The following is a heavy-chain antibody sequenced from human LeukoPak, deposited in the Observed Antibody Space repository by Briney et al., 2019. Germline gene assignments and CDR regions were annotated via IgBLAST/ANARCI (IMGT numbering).Heavy chain of an antibody. Sequence: GGSLRLSCAASGFTFSMYWMHWVRQAPAKGLLGVSRINTDGSTTNYADSVKGRFTISRDNAKNTLYLQMNSLRAEDTAVYYCARDGITGTGFYCGQGTLATVSS. D-gene: IGHD1-7*01. CDR1: GFTFSMYW. CDR2: INTDGSTT. V-gene: IGHV3-74*01. CDR3: ARDGITGTGFY. J-gene: IGHJ4*02.